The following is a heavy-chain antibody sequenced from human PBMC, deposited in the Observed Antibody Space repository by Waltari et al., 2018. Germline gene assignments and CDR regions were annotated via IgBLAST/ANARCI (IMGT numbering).Heavy chain of an antibody. CDR1: GYSISRGYY. V-gene: IGHV4-38-2*02. CDR3: ARDTIAVGYFDL. D-gene: IGHD6-19*01. J-gene: IGHJ4*02. CDR2: VYYTGDT. Sequence: QVELQESGPRLVKASETLSLTCDVSGYSISRGYYWAWIRQSPGGELEWIGSVYYTGDTYYNPSLKSRVTISIDTSKNQVSLNLSSVTAADTAIYYCARDTIAVGYFDLWGQGTLVTVSS.